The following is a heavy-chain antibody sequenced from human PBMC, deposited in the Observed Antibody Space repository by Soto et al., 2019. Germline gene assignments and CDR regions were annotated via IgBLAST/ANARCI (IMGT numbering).Heavy chain of an antibody. J-gene: IGHJ3*02. V-gene: IGHV4-39*01. D-gene: IGHD3-3*01. Sequence: QLQLQESGPGLVKPSETLSLTCTVSGGSISSSSYYWGWIRQPPGKGLEWIGSIYYSGSTYYNPYLQSLVTLPVYTSKNQFSLKLSSVTAADTAVYYCASYYDFWSGYYSPALVGAFDICVRGRMVTVSS. CDR3: ASYYDFWSGYYSPALVGAFDI. CDR1: GGSISSSSYY. CDR2: IYYSGST.